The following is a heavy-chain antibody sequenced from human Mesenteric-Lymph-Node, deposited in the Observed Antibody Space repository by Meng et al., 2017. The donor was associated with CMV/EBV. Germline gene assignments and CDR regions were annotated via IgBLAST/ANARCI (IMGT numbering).Heavy chain of an antibody. V-gene: IGHV4-39*07. D-gene: IGHD3-22*01. Sequence: SETLSLTCTVSGGSISSSSYYWGWIRQPPGKGLEWIGSIYYSGNIYYNPSLKSRVTISVDTSKNQFSLKLSSVTAADTAVYYCARTPYYYDSSGYRWGQGTLVTVSS. CDR1: GGSISSSSYY. J-gene: IGHJ4*02. CDR2: IYYSGNI. CDR3: ARTPYYYDSSGYR.